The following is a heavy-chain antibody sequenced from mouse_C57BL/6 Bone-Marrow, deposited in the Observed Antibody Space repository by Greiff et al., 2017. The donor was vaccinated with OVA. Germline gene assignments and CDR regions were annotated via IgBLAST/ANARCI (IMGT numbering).Heavy chain of an antibody. V-gene: IGHV1-53*01. Sequence: QVQLQQPGTELVKPGTSVKLSCKASGYTFTSYWMRWVKQRPGHGLEWIGDINPGNGGTNYNEKFKSKATLTVDKSSSTAYMQLSSLTSEDSAVYYCARLVRAWYFAVWGTGTPVTVSA. D-gene: IGHD1-1*01. CDR3: ARLVRAWYFAV. CDR2: INPGNGGT. J-gene: IGHJ1*03. CDR1: GYTFTSYW.